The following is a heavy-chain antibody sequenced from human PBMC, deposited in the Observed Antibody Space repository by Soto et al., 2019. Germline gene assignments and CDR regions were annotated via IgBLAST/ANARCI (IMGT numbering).Heavy chain of an antibody. CDR1: GGTFSSYA. Sequence: SVKVSCKASGGTFSSYAISWVRPAPGRGLQWRVGIIPIFGTADSAQKFQGRVTITADESNSTAYMELSSLRSEDTAVYYCARSHYSYYGMDVWGQGTTVTVSS. CDR3: ARSHYSYYGMDV. CDR2: IIPIFGTA. J-gene: IGHJ6*02. V-gene: IGHV1-69*13.